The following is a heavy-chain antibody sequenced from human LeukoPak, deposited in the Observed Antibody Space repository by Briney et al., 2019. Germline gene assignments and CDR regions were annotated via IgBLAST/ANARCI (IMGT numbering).Heavy chain of an antibody. Sequence: GGSLRLSCAGSGFTFSTYAMSWVRQAPGAGLDWVSSITHSGGSTYYADSVKGRFTISRDNSKNTLYLQMNSLRAEDTAVYYCTTSGNYFGDYWGQGTPVSVSS. CDR3: TTSGNYFGDY. J-gene: IGHJ4*02. V-gene: IGHV3-23*01. D-gene: IGHD1-26*01. CDR1: GFTFSTYA. CDR2: ITHSGGST.